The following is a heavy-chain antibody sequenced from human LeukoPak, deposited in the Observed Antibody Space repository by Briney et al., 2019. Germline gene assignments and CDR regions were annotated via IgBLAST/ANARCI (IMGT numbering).Heavy chain of an antibody. CDR2: IYHSGST. V-gene: IGHV4-4*02. J-gene: IGHJ4*02. Sequence: SETLSLTCAVSGGSISSSNWWSWVRQPPGKGLEWIGEIYHSGSTNYNPSLKSRVTISVDKSKNQFSLKLSSVTAADTAVYYCARAGSYRAYYFDYWGQGTLVTVSS. D-gene: IGHD1-26*01. CDR3: ARAGSYRAYYFDY. CDR1: GGSISSSNW.